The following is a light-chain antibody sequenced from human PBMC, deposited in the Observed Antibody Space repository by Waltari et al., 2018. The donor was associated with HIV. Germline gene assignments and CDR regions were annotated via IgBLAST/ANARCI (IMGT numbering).Light chain of an antibody. CDR3: MQGSHWPPA. Sequence: VVMTQSPLSLPVRPGQSASISCRSSHSLVYSDGKTYLMWFYQRPGQAPRRLIHMVSDRESGVPDRITGSGSGSDFTLEISRVEAGDVGVYYCMQGSHWPPAFGLGTKLEIK. V-gene: IGKV2-30*01. CDR1: HSLVYSDGKTY. J-gene: IGKJ2*01. CDR2: MVS.